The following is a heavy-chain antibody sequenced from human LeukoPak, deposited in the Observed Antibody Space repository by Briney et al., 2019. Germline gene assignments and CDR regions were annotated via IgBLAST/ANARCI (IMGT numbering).Heavy chain of an antibody. D-gene: IGHD2-21*01. CDR2: ISYDGSNK. Sequence: GGSLRLSCAASGSTFSSYAMHWVRQAPGKGLEWVAVISYDGSNKYYADSVKGRFTISRDNSKNTLYLQMNSLRAEDTAVYYCARDPDVGIVMGIDYWGQGTLVTVSS. J-gene: IGHJ4*02. V-gene: IGHV3-30*04. CDR1: GSTFSSYA. CDR3: ARDPDVGIVMGIDY.